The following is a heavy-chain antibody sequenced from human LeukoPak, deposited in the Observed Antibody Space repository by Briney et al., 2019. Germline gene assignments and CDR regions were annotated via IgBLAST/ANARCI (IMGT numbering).Heavy chain of an antibody. J-gene: IGHJ4*02. CDR1: GFIFSCCG. CDR2: IWADGSNK. D-gene: IGHD1-1*01. V-gene: IGHV3-33*01. CDR3: ARTTGTRDY. Sequence: GGSLRLSCAASGFIFSCCGLHWVRQAPGKGLEWVAVIWADGSNKYYADSVKGRFTISRDNAKNSLYLQMNSLRDEDTAVYYCARTTGTRDYWGQGTLVTVSS.